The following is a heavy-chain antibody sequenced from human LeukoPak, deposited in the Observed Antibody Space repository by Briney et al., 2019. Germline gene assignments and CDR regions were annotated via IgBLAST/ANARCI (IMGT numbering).Heavy chain of an antibody. Sequence: GGSLRLSCAASGFTFRSYWMHWVRQAPGKGLVWVSRINSDGTSTTYADSLKGRFTISRDNSKNTLYLQMNSLRAEDTAVYYCASIVGATWGPYWGQGTLVTVSS. CDR1: GFTFRSYW. CDR2: INSDGTST. CDR3: ASIVGATWGPY. V-gene: IGHV3-74*01. J-gene: IGHJ4*02. D-gene: IGHD1-26*01.